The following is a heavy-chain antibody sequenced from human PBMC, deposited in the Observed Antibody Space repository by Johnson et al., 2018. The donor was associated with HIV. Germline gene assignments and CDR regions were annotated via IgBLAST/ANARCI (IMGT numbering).Heavy chain of an antibody. D-gene: IGHD2-21*01. V-gene: IGHV3-30-3*01. CDR2: ISYDGSNK. CDR1: GFTFSSYA. CDR3: AKDIWAHCGGDGSPGSAFDI. Sequence: QVQLVESGGGLVQPGGSLRLSCAASGFTFSSYAMHWVRQAPGKGLEWVAVISYDGSNKYYADSVKGRFTISRDISKNSLYLQMNSLRAEDTALYYCAKDIWAHCGGDGSPGSAFDIWGPGTMVTVSS. J-gene: IGHJ3*02.